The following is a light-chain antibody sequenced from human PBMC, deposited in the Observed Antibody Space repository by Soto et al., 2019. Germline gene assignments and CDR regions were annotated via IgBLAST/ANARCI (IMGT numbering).Light chain of an antibody. J-gene: IGKJ1*01. CDR3: QQYKDWRT. V-gene: IGKV1-8*01. CDR1: QGISSY. CDR2: AAS. Sequence: AIRMTQSPSSLSASTGDRVTITCRASQGISSYLAWYQQKPGKAPKLLIYAASTLQSGVPSRFSGSGSGTDFTLTISCLQSEDFGVYYCQQYKDWRTFGQGTKVDIK.